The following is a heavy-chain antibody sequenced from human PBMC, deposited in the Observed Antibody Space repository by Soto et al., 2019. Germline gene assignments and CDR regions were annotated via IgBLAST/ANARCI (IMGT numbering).Heavy chain of an antibody. CDR2: IYYSGST. CDR1: GGSISSSSYY. J-gene: IGHJ4*02. D-gene: IGHD2-15*01. CDR3: ARRGYHFDY. V-gene: IGHV4-39*01. Sequence: SETLSLTCTVSGGSISSSSYYWGWIRQPPGKGLEWIGSIYYSGSTYYNPSLKSRVTISVDTSKNQFSLKLSSVTAADTAVYYCARRGYHFDYWGQGTLVTVSS.